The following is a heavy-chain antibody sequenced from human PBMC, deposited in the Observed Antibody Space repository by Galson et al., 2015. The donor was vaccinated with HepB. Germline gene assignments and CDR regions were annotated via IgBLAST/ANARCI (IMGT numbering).Heavy chain of an antibody. CDR1: GFTFEDYA. CDR3: TAKKGTFFDF. V-gene: IGHV3-20*04. Sequence: SLRLSCAASGFTFEDYAMAWVRQAPGKGLEWVCGIDWNGISTGYAGSLEGRFIISRDNGKKSLFLQMNSVRVEDTALYYCTAKKGTFFDFWGQGAPVTVSS. J-gene: IGHJ4*02. CDR2: IDWNGIST.